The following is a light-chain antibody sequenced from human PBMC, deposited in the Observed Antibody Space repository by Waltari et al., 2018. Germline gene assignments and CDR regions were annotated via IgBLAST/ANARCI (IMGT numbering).Light chain of an antibody. CDR1: QGISSY. J-gene: IGKJ2*01. V-gene: IGKV1-9*01. Sequence: IQLTQSPSSLSASVGDRVTITCRASQGISSYLAWYQQKPGKAPKLLIYAASTLQSGVPSRFSGSASGTEFNLTISSLQPDDSATYYCQQYHDYSAFGQGTKLEIK. CDR3: QQYHDYSA. CDR2: AAS.